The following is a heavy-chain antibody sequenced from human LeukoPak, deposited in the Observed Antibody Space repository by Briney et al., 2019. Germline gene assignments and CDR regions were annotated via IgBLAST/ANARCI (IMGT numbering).Heavy chain of an antibody. CDR2: IKQDGSEK. CDR1: GFTFSSYE. CDR3: ARVISAYGFRHFDY. D-gene: IGHD5-12*01. V-gene: IGHV3-7*04. Sequence: PGGSLRLSCAASGFTFSSYEMSWVRQAPGKGLEWVANIKQDGSEKYYVDSVKGRFTISRDNAKNSLYLQMNSLRAEDTAVYYCARVISAYGFRHFDYWGQGTLVTVSS. J-gene: IGHJ4*02.